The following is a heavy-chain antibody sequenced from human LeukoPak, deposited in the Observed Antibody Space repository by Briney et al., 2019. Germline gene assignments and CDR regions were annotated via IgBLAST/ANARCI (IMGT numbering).Heavy chain of an antibody. V-gene: IGHV1-2*02. J-gene: IGHJ4*02. CDR2: INPNSGGT. D-gene: IGHD5-18*01. CDR3: ARRAIQLWPSRGFDY. CDR1: GYTFTSYA. Sequence: ASVKVSCKASGYTFTSYAMNWVRQAPGQGLEWMGWINPNSGGTNYAQKFQGRVTMTRDTSISTAYMELSRLRSDDTAVYYCARRAIQLWPSRGFDYWGQGTLVTVSS.